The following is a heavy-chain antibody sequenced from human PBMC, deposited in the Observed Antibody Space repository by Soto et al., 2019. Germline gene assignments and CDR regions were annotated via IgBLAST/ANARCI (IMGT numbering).Heavy chain of an antibody. D-gene: IGHD6-19*01. V-gene: IGHV4-34*01. CDR2: INHSGSA. CDR1: GGPFSGYY. CDR3: ARGSGWYIDYYYTMDV. Sequence: SETLSLTCAVYGGPFSGYYWSWVRQSPGKGLEWIGEINHSGSANYNPSLQSRVALSVDASKSQFSLKLTSVTAADTAVYYCARGSGWYIDYYYTMDVWGQGTTVTVSS. J-gene: IGHJ6*02.